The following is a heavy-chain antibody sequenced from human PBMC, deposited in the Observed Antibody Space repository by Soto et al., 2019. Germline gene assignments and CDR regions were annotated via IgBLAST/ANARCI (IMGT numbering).Heavy chain of an antibody. Sequence: GGSLILSCAVSGFTFDDNAMHWVRQAPEKGLEWVSGINWKSDIGYADSVKGRFNISRDNAENSLYLQMNSLRAEDTALYYCAISQDRGGRTTFIYWGQGTQVTVSS. CDR3: AISQDRGGRTTFIY. CDR2: INWKSDI. CDR1: GFTFDDNA. V-gene: IGHV3-9*01. J-gene: IGHJ4*02. D-gene: IGHD3-16*01.